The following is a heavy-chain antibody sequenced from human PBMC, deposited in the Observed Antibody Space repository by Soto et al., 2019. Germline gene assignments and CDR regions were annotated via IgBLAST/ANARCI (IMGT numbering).Heavy chain of an antibody. CDR2: TRYGGIP. CDR3: GPPHGMAV. J-gene: IGHJ6*02. CDR1: GVSLSGSTYY. Sequence: QVQLQESGPGLVEPSQTLSLTCTVSGVSLSGSTYYWSWIRQLPGKGLEWIGFTRYGGIPYHNPSLRGRATISVQSSKTQFSRRLTSPPAGDTAVYYCGPPHGMAVWARGTTVLVSS. V-gene: IGHV4-31*03.